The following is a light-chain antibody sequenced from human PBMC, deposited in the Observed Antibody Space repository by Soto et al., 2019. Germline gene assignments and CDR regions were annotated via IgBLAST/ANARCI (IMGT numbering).Light chain of an antibody. CDR3: QQSFSSPMWT. CDR2: SAS. Sequence: DIQMTQSPSSLSASVGDRVTITCRASQSTSRYLNWYQQKPGKAPQLLIFSASSLQPGVPPRFSGSGSGADFTLTISNVQPEDVAVYYCQQSFSSPMWTFGPGTKVEIK. V-gene: IGKV1-39*01. CDR1: QSTSRY. J-gene: IGKJ1*01.